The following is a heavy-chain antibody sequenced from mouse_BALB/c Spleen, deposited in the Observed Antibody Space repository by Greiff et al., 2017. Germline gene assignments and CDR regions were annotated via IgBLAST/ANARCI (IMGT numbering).Heavy chain of an antibody. CDR3: ARCPYYYGSGDAMDY. CDR2: INPSSGYT. CDR1: GYTFTSYT. D-gene: IGHD1-1*01. V-gene: IGHV1-4*01. Sequence: QVQLKESGAELARPGASVKMSCKASGYTFTSYTMHWVKQRPGQGLEWIGYINPSSGYTNYNQKFKDKATLTADKSSSTAYMQLSSLTSEDSAVYYCARCPYYYGSGDAMDYWGQGTSVTVSS. J-gene: IGHJ4*01.